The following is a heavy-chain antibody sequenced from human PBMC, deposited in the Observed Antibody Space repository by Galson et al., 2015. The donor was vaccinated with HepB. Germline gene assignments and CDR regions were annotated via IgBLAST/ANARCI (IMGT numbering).Heavy chain of an antibody. Sequence: SLRLPCAGSGFTFGDYAMSWFRQAPGKGLEWVGLIRSKNYGGTAEYAASVKDRFVISRDDSNNIAYLQMNSLKIEDSAVYFCARRGLLEWFDYHFDSWGQGTLVTVSS. CDR1: GFTFGDYA. J-gene: IGHJ4*02. V-gene: IGHV3-49*03. CDR2: IRSKNYGGTA. D-gene: IGHD3-3*01. CDR3: ARRGLLEWFDYHFDS.